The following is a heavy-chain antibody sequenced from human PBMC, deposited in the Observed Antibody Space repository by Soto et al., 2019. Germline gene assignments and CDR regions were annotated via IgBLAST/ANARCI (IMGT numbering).Heavy chain of an antibody. Sequence: SETLSLTCAVYVGSLSGHYWSWVRQSPGKGLEWIGEINHSGSTNYNPSLMIRLTLSVSTSKNHFSLKLSSVTAADTAVYYCARGKWFASLAPGGKGTLVTVPS. CDR2: INHSGST. V-gene: IGHV4-34*01. CDR3: ARGKWFASLAP. D-gene: IGHD3-22*01. CDR1: VGSLSGHY. J-gene: IGHJ5*02.